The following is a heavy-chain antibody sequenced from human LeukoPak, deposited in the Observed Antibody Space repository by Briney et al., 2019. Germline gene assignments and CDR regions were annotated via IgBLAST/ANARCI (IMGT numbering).Heavy chain of an antibody. Sequence: ASVKVSCKASGYTFTSYGISRVRQAPGQGLEWMGWISAYNGNTNYAQKPQGRVTMTTDTSTSTAYMELRSLRSDDTAVYYCARDLGYSYGYWYFDYWGQGTLVTVSS. CDR3: ARDLGYSYGYWYFDY. D-gene: IGHD5-18*01. CDR2: ISAYNGNT. J-gene: IGHJ4*02. CDR1: GYTFTSYG. V-gene: IGHV1-18*04.